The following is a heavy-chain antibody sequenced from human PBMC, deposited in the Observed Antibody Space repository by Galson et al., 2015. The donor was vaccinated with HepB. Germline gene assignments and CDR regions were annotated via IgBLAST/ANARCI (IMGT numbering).Heavy chain of an antibody. D-gene: IGHD5-18*01. Sequence: SLRLSCAASGFTFSSYGMHWVRQAPGKGLEWVAVIWYDGSNKYYADSVKGRFTISRDNSKNTLYLQMNSLRAEDTAVYYCAREAGRSYGSPFDYWGQGTPVTVSS. CDR1: GFTFSSYG. J-gene: IGHJ4*02. CDR2: IWYDGSNK. CDR3: AREAGRSYGSPFDY. V-gene: IGHV3-33*08.